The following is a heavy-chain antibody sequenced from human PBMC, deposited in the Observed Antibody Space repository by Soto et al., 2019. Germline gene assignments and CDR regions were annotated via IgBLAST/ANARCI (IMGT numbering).Heavy chain of an antibody. CDR2: IYHSGST. V-gene: IGHV4-4*02. D-gene: IGHD3-10*01. J-gene: IGHJ6*02. Sequence: SETLSLTCAVSGGSISSSNWWSWVRQPPGKGLEWIGEIYHSGSTNYNPSLKSRVTISVDKSKNQFSLKLSSVTAADTAVYYCARCITMVRGVIKYYYYYYGMDVWGQGTTVT. CDR1: GGSISSSNW. CDR3: ARCITMVRGVIKYYYYYYGMDV.